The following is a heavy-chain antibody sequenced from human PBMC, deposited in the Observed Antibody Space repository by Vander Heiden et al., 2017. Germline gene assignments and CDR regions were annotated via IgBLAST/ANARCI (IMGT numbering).Heavy chain of an antibody. CDR3: ASRTDRFDP. Sequence: QVQPVQSGAEVKKPVSSAKGSCTASGGTFSSDAISWVRQAPGQGLEWMGGIIPIFGTANYAQKFQGRVTITADKSTSTAYMELSSLRSEDTAVYYCASRTDRFDPWGQGTLVTVSS. J-gene: IGHJ5*02. CDR2: IIPIFGTA. V-gene: IGHV1-69*06. CDR1: GGTFSSDA.